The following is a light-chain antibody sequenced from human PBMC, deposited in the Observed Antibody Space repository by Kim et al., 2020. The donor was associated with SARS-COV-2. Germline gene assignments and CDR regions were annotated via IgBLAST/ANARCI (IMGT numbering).Light chain of an antibody. CDR3: QKYNSWPIT. J-gene: IGKJ5*01. CDR1: QSISSN. CDR2: GAS. V-gene: IGKV3D-15*01. Sequence: VSPGETAPLSCRASQSISSNLAWYQQKPGQAPRLLIYGASTRATGFPATFSGSGSGTEFTLTISSLQSADFAVYYCQKYNSWPITFGQGTRMEIK.